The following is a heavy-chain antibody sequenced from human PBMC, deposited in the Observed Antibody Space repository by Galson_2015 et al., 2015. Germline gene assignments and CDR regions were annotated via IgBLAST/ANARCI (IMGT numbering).Heavy chain of an antibody. Sequence: SVKVSCKASGGTFSSYAISWVRQAPGQGLEWMGGIIPIFGTANYAQKFQGRVTITADESTSTAYMELSSLRSEDTAVYYCARSNRDGYNHYYWGQGTLVTVSS. CDR1: GGTFSSYA. J-gene: IGHJ4*02. V-gene: IGHV1-69*13. D-gene: IGHD5-24*01. CDR2: IIPIFGTA. CDR3: ARSNRDGYNHYY.